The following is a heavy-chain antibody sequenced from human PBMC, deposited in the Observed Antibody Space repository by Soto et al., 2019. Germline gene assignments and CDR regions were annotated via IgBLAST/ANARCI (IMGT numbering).Heavy chain of an antibody. CDR3: ASCAPDIGMVVAALDFDF. Sequence: GGGCRSCIQKHPGKGLEWIGYIYYSGSTYYNPSLKSRVTISVDTSKNQFSLKLSSVTAADTAVYYCASCAPDIGMVVAALDFDFRRHRTLVTVSP. CDR2: IYYSGST. D-gene: IGHD2-15*01. CDR1: GGGC. J-gene: IGHJ4*01. V-gene: IGHV4-31*02.